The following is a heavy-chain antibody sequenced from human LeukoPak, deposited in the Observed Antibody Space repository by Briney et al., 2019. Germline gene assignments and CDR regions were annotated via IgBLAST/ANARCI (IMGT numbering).Heavy chain of an antibody. J-gene: IGHJ4*02. D-gene: IGHD2-15*01. V-gene: IGHV4-59*01. CDR3: ARGRVVGAD. Sequence: PSETLSLTCTVSGASINNNFYWSWIRQPPGKGLEWLGCIHYSGSTNYNPSLMSRVTISRDTSKNQFSLKLNSVTAADTAVYYCARGRVVGADWGQGTLVTVPS. CDR1: GASINNNFY. CDR2: IHYSGST.